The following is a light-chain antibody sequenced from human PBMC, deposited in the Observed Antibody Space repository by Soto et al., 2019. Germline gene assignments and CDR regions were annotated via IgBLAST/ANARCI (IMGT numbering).Light chain of an antibody. Sequence: EVVLTQSPGTLSLSPGERATLSCRASQSISSSYLAWYQQRPGQAPRLLIYSASSRATGIPDRFSGSGSGTDFPLTITRLEPEDFAVYYCQQYGSSRTFGQGTKVEFK. CDR1: QSISSSY. CDR3: QQYGSSRT. V-gene: IGKV3-20*01. J-gene: IGKJ1*01. CDR2: SAS.